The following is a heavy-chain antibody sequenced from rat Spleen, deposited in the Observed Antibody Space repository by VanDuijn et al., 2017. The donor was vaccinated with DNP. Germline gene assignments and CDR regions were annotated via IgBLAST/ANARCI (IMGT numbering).Heavy chain of an antibody. CDR2: ITSGGSNT. V-gene: IGHV5-25*01. J-gene: IGHJ2*01. D-gene: IGHD1-2*01. Sequence: EVQLVESGGGLVQPGRSLKLSCAASGFTFSSFAMAWVRQAPKKGLEWVATITSGGSNTYYPDSVKGRFTISRDNAKSTLYLQMDSLRSEDTATYYCAKDRSYMGWGQGVMVTVSS. CDR3: AKDRSYMG. CDR1: GFTFSSFA.